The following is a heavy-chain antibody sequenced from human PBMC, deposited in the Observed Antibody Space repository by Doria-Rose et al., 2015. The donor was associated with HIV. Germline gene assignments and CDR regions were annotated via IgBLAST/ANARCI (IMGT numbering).Heavy chain of an antibody. D-gene: IGHD6-19*01. V-gene: IGHV3-30-3*01. CDR3: ARAFPFIGEAGTGGNWFDP. CDR1: SYA. CDR2: ISYDGSNK. Sequence: SYAIHWVRQAPGKGLEWVAVISYDGSNKYYADSVKGRFTISRDNSKKTLYLEMNSLRPEDTAVYYYARAFPFIGEAGTGGNWFDPWGQGTLVIVSS. J-gene: IGHJ5*02.